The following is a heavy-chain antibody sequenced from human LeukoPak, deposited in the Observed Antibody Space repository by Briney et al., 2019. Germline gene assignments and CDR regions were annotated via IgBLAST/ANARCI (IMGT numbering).Heavy chain of an antibody. CDR3: ARSGIVVVPAAMRAYTSGMDV. CDR2: IYYSGST. J-gene: IGHJ6*02. Sequence: PSETLSLTCTVSVGSLSSYYWSWIRQPPGKGLEGIGYIYYSGSTNYNPSLKSRVTISVDASKNQFSLKLSSVTAADTAVYYCARSGIVVVPAAMRAYTSGMDVWGQGTTVTVSS. V-gene: IGHV4-59*01. D-gene: IGHD2-2*01. CDR1: VGSLSSYY.